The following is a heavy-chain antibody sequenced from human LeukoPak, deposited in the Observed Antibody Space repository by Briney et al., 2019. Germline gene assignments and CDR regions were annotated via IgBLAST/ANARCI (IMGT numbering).Heavy chain of an antibody. CDR1: GDSISSSRSY. J-gene: IGHJ4*02. CDR2: IYYTGST. CDR3: ARGAYYYDSSGYYSQIDY. D-gene: IGHD3-22*01. V-gene: IGHV4-39*01. Sequence: PAETLSLTCTVSGDSISSSRSYWAWIRQPPGEGLEGIGNIYYTGSTYYNSSLNSRLTISVDTSRNQFSLKLSSVTAADTAVYYCARGAYYYDSSGYYSQIDYWGQGTLVTVSS.